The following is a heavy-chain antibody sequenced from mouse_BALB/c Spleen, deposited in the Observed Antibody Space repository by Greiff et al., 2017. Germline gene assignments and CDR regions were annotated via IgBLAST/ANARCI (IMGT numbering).Heavy chain of an antibody. V-gene: IGHV1-53*01. J-gene: IGHJ4*01. D-gene: IGHD1-1*01. Sequence: QVQLQQPGAELVKPGASVKLSCKASGYTFTSYWMHWVKQRPGQGLEWIGRIAPGSGSTYYNEMFKGKATLTVDTSSSTAYIQLSSLSSEDSAVYFCARGYYGYAMDYWGQGTSVTVSS. CDR1: GYTFTSYW. CDR3: ARGYYGYAMDY. CDR2: IAPGSGST.